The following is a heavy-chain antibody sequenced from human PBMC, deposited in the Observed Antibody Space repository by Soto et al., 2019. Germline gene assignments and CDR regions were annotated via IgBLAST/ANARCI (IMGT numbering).Heavy chain of an antibody. V-gene: IGHV2-5*02. J-gene: IGHJ4*02. CDR1: GFSFSTSGVG. Sequence: QITLKESGPPLVKPTQTLTLTCTFSGFSFSTSGVGVGWIRQPPGKALEWLALIYWDDDKRYSPSLKSRLTITKDTSKNQVVLTMTNMDPVDTATYYCAHRQGFGELHYWGQGTLVTVSS. CDR3: AHRQGFGELHY. D-gene: IGHD3-10*01. CDR2: IYWDDDK.